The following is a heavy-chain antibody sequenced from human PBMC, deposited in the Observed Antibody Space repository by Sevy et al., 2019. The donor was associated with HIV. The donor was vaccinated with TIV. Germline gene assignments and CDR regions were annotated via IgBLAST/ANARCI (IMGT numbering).Heavy chain of an antibody. V-gene: IGHV3-21*01. CDR3: ARAGTWADYGDYVSDY. Sequence: WGSLRLSCAASGFTFSSYSMNWVRQAPGKGLEWVSSISSSSYIYYADSVKGRFTISRDNAKNSLYLQMNSLRAEDTAVYYCARAGTWADYGDYVSDYWGQGTLVTVSS. J-gene: IGHJ4*02. D-gene: IGHD4-17*01. CDR2: ISSSSYI. CDR1: GFTFSSYS.